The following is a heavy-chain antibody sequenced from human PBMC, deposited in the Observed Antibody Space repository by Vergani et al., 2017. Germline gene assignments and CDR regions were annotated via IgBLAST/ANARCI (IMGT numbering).Heavy chain of an antibody. Sequence: QVQLQQWGAGLLKPSETLSLTCAVYGGSFSGYYWSWIRQPPGKGLEWIGEINHSGSTNYNPSLKSRGTISVDTSKNQFSLKLSSVTAADTAVYYCARELTLAYYYYYGMDVWGQGTTVTVSS. CDR2: INHSGST. J-gene: IGHJ6*02. D-gene: IGHD4/OR15-4a*01. CDR3: ARELTLAYYYYYGMDV. CDR1: GGSFSGYY. V-gene: IGHV4-34*01.